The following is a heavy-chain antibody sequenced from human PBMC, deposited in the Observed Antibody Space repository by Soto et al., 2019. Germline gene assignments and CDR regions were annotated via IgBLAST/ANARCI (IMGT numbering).Heavy chain of an antibody. V-gene: IGHV1-18*01. Sequence: GASVKVSCKASGYTFTRYGISWVRQAPGQGSEWMGWISAYNGNTNYAQKLQGRVTMTTDTSTSTAYMELRRLRSDATAVYYFARDLSYDILSGPIDYWGQGTLVTVSS. CDR1: GYTFTRYG. CDR3: ARDLSYDILSGPIDY. J-gene: IGHJ4*02. D-gene: IGHD3-9*01. CDR2: ISAYNGNT.